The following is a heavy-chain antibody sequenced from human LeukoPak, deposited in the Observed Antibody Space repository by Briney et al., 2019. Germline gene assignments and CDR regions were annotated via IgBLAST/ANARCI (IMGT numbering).Heavy chain of an antibody. V-gene: IGHV1-69*06. Sequence: SVKVSCKASGGTFSSYAISWVRQAPGQGLEWMGGIIPIFGTANYAQKFQGRVTITADKSTSTAYMELSSLRSEDTAVYYCARTVAASNAFDIWGQGTMVTVSS. J-gene: IGHJ3*02. CDR3: ARTVAASNAFDI. CDR2: IIPIFGTA. D-gene: IGHD2-15*01. CDR1: GGTFSSYA.